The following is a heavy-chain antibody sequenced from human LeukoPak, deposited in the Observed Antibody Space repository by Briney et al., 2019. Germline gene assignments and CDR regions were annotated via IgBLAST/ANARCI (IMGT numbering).Heavy chain of an antibody. Sequence: SETLSLTCTVSGGSISSGSYYWSWIRQPPGKGLEWIGRIYTSGSTNYNPSLKSRVTISVDTSKNQFSLTLSSVTAADTAVYYCVRDRRYSNYDYYYYYMDVWGKGTTVTVSS. J-gene: IGHJ6*03. V-gene: IGHV4-61*02. CDR2: IYTSGST. D-gene: IGHD4-11*01. CDR1: GGSISSGSYY. CDR3: VRDRRYSNYDYYYYYMDV.